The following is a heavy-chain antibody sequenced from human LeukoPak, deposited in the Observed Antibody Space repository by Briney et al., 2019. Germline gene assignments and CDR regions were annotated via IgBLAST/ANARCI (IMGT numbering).Heavy chain of an antibody. CDR1: GFTFSSYA. J-gene: IGHJ4*02. Sequence: PGGSLRLSCAASGFTFSSYAMSWFRQAPGKGLEWVSAISGSGGSTYYADSVKGRFTISRDNSKNTLYLQMNSLRAEDTAVYYCAKDYYDILTGYYNPLDYWGQGTLVTVSS. CDR2: ISGSGGST. CDR3: AKDYYDILTGYYNPLDY. D-gene: IGHD3-9*01. V-gene: IGHV3-23*01.